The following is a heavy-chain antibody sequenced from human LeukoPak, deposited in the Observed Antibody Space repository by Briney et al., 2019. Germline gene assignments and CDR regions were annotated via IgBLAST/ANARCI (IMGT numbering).Heavy chain of an antibody. J-gene: IGHJ4*02. CDR2: INEDASTI. CDR3: VRDLILVWTPGDDFDH. V-gene: IGHV3-74*03. Sequence: GGSLRLSCVASGFTLSRYWMHWVRQVPGKGLEWVSRINEDASTITYADSVKGRFTISRDNAKNTLYLQKNSLRAEDTAVYFCVRDLILVWTPGDDFDHWGQGTLVTVSS. CDR1: GFTLSRYW. D-gene: IGHD3-16*01.